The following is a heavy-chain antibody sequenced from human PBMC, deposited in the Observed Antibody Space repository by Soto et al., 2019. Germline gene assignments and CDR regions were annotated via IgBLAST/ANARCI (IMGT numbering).Heavy chain of an antibody. Sequence: QVQLVESGGGVVQPGRSLRLSCAASGFTFSSYAMHWVRQAPGKGLEWVAVISYDGSNKYYADSVKGRFTISRDNSKNTLYLQMNSLRAEDTAVYYCAREALRSYGDNDAFDIWGQGTMVTVS. CDR1: GFTFSSYA. J-gene: IGHJ3*02. D-gene: IGHD4-17*01. V-gene: IGHV3-30-3*01. CDR2: ISYDGSNK. CDR3: AREALRSYGDNDAFDI.